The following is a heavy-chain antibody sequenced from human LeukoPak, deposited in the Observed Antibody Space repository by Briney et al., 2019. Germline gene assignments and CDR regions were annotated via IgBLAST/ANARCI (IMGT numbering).Heavy chain of an antibody. D-gene: IGHD5-12*01. CDR2: LYYNGNT. CDR3: ARNENSGWGYFDY. V-gene: IGHV4-39*07. Sequence: SETLSLTCTVSGASSSSTPYSWGWIRQSPGKGLEWIGSLYYNGNTYYNPSLKSRVTIVKDASNKQFSLKLTSVTAADTAVYYCARNENSGWGYFDYWGQGTLVTVSS. J-gene: IGHJ4*02. CDR1: GASSSSTPYS.